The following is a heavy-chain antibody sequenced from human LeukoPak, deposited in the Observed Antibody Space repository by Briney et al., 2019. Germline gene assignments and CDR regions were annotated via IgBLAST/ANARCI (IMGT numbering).Heavy chain of an antibody. V-gene: IGHV3-53*04. CDR1: GFTVSSNY. Sequence: GGSLRLSCAASGFTVSSNYMSWVRQAPGKGLEWVSVIYSGGSTYYADSVKGRFTISRHNSKNTLYLRMNSLRAEDTAVYYCARVAGGSYSSWGQGTLVTVSS. CDR2: IYSGGST. D-gene: IGHD1-26*01. J-gene: IGHJ4*02. CDR3: ARVAGGSYSS.